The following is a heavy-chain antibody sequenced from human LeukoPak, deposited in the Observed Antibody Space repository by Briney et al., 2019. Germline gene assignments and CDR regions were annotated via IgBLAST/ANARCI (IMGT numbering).Heavy chain of an antibody. J-gene: IGHJ4*02. Sequence: QSGGSLRLSCAASGFTFSSYSMNWVRQAPGKGLEWVSYISSSSTIYYADSVKGRFTISRDNSKNTLYLQMNSLGAEDTAVYYCARGPMGLPTYYFDYRGQGTLVTVSS. D-gene: IGHD5-24*01. CDR1: GFTFSSYS. CDR3: ARGPMGLPTYYFDY. CDR2: ISSSSTI. V-gene: IGHV3-48*01.